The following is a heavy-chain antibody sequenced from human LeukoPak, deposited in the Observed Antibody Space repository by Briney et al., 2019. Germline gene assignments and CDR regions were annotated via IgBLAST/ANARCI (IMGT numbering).Heavy chain of an antibody. D-gene: IGHD2-2*01. V-gene: IGHV4-39*07. Sequence: SETLSLTCTVSGGSITNGYYYWGWLRQPPGTGLDRIVSIYYSGSTYYNPSLKSRVTISVDTSKNQFSLKLSSVTAADTAVYYCARESDRYCSSTSCPNWYDPWGQGTLVTVSS. CDR1: GGSITNGYYY. CDR2: IYYSGST. J-gene: IGHJ5*02. CDR3: ARESDRYCSSTSCPNWYDP.